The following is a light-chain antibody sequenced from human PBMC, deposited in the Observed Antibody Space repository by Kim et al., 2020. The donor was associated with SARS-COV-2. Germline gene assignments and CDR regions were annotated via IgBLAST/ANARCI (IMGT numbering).Light chain of an antibody. CDR1: SSNIGNNA. J-gene: IGLJ2*01. CDR2: ASH. Sequence: GQCVTISCSGSSSNIGNNAVNWYQQLPGAAPKLLVYASHQRPSGVSDRFSGSKSGTSASLVIRGLRSEDEADYLCAAWDDRVDGPVFGGGTQLTVL. CDR3: AAWDDRVDGPV. V-gene: IGLV1-44*01.